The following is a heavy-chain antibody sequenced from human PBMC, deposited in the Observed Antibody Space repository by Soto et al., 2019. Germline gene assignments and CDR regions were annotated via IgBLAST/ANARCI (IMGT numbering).Heavy chain of an antibody. Sequence: ASVKVSCKASGYTFTRYGISWVRQAPGQGLEWMGWISGYNGDTKYAQKFQGRVTMTVGTSTTTAYMELRSLTSDDRAVYYCAKNGQPPYYYYGMDVWG. CDR2: ISGYNGDT. V-gene: IGHV1-18*01. J-gene: IGHJ6*02. D-gene: IGHD2-8*01. CDR1: GYTFTRYG. CDR3: AKNGQPPYYYYGMDV.